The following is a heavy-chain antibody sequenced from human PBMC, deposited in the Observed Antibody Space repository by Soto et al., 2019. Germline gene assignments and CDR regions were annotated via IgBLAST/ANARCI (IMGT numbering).Heavy chain of an antibody. Sequence: QVQLVQSGAEVKKPGSSVKVSCKASGGTFSSYAISWVRQAPGQGLEWMGWIIPIFGTANYAQKFQGRVTITADESTSTAYMELSSLRSEDTAVYYCASDGVSSLNYYDSSGRPLGYWGQGTLVTVSS. J-gene: IGHJ4*02. D-gene: IGHD3-22*01. CDR1: GGTFSSYA. CDR3: ASDGVSSLNYYDSSGRPLGY. V-gene: IGHV1-69*01. CDR2: IIPIFGTA.